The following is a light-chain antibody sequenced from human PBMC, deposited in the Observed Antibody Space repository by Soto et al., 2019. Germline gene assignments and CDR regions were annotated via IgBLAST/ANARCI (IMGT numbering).Light chain of an antibody. CDR2: QNN. J-gene: IGLJ2*01. CDR3: QTWDNNIKI. Sequence: SYELTQTPSVSVSPGQTASITCSGDKVGDKYVCWYQQKAGQSPILVIYQNNQRPSGIPERFSGSNSGNTATLTISGTQAMDEADYYCQTWDNNIKIFGGRTKLPS. V-gene: IGLV3-1*01. CDR1: KVGDKY.